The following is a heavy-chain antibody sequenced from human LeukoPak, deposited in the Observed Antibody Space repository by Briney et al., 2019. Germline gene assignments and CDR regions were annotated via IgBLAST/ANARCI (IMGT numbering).Heavy chain of an antibody. Sequence: KSGPTLVNPTQTLTLTCTFSGFSLSTSGVGVGWIRQPPGKGLEWIGYIYHSGSTNYNPSLKSRVAISVDTSKNQFSLKLSYVTAADTAVYYCARPYISGWYGTFDIWGQGTLVTVSS. CDR1: GFSLSTSGVG. V-gene: IGHV4-61*05. J-gene: IGHJ3*02. CDR3: ARPYISGWYGTFDI. CDR2: IYHSGST. D-gene: IGHD6-19*01.